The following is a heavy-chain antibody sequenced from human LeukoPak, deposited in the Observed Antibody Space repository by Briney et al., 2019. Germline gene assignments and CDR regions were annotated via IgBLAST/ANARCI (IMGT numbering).Heavy chain of an antibody. J-gene: IGHJ4*02. CDR2: ISGSGGST. D-gene: IGHD6-13*01. V-gene: IGHV3-23*01. CDR3: AKGRDSSTWYLFDY. Sequence: GGSLRLSCAASGFTFSSYAMSWVRLAPGKGQAWVSVISGSGGSTYYADSVKGRFTVSRDNSKNTLYLQMNSLRAEDTAVYYCAKGRDSSTWYLFDYWGQGTLVTVSS. CDR1: GFTFSSYA.